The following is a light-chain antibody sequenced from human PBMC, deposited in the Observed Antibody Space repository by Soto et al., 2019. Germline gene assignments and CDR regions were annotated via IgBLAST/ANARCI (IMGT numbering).Light chain of an antibody. CDR3: QHYNNWSYT. CDR1: QSVGSD. J-gene: IGKJ2*01. CDR2: DAS. Sequence: EMVMTQSPATLSVSPGERATLSCRASQSVGSDLAWYQQKPGQAPRLLIYDASTRAAGIPARFSGTGSGTEFTLTISSLQSEDFAIYYCQHYNNWSYTFCQGTKLEIK. V-gene: IGKV3-15*01.